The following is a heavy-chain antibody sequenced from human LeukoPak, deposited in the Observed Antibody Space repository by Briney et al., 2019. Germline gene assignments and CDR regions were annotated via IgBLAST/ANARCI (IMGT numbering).Heavy chain of an antibody. D-gene: IGHD3-3*01. CDR1: GFTSDDYA. CDR2: ISGDGGST. Sequence: GGSLRLSCAASGFTSDDYAMHWVRQAPGKGLEWVSLISGDGGSTYYADSVKGRFTISRDNSKNSLYLQMNSLRTEDTALYYCAKDNGYYDFWSGYLGDYWGQGTLVTVSS. CDR3: AKDNGYYDFWSGYLGDY. J-gene: IGHJ4*02. V-gene: IGHV3-43*02.